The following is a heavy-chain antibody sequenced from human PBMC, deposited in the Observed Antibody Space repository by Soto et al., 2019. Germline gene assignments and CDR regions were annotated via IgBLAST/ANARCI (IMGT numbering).Heavy chain of an antibody. V-gene: IGHV1-69*13. CDR3: ARDWPDIVATTPPIDWFDP. Sequence: GASVKVSCKASGGTFSSYAISWVRQAPGQGLEWMGGIIPIFGTANYAQKFQGRVTITADESTSTAYMELSSLRSEDTAVYYCARDWPDIVATTPPIDWFDPWGQGTLVTVSS. CDR1: GGTFSSYA. CDR2: IIPIFGTA. D-gene: IGHD5-12*01. J-gene: IGHJ5*02.